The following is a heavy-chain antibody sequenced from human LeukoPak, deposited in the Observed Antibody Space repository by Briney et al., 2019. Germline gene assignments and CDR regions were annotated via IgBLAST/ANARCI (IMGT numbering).Heavy chain of an antibody. Sequence: SETLSLTCTVSGGSISSSSYYWGWIRQPPGKGLEWIGSIYYSGSTYYNPSLKSRATISVDTSKNQFSLKLSSVTAADTAVYYCARDPYGDYVAWFDPWGQGTLVTVSS. V-gene: IGHV4-39*07. D-gene: IGHD4-17*01. J-gene: IGHJ5*02. CDR1: GGSISSSSYY. CDR3: ARDPYGDYVAWFDP. CDR2: IYYSGST.